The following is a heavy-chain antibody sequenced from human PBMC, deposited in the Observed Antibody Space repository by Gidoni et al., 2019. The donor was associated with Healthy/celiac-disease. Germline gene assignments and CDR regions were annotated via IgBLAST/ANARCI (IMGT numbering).Heavy chain of an antibody. V-gene: IGHV3-15*01. J-gene: IGHJ4*02. CDR3: TTAPSPTFTGL. CDR2: IQSKTDGGTT. D-gene: IGHD3-10*01. CDR1: GVTFSNAW. Sequence: EVQLVESGGGLVEPGGSRRLSCAASGVTFSNAWMSWVRQAPGKGLEWVGRIQSKTDGGTTDYAAPVTGRFTISRDDSKHTLYLQMNSLKSEDTAVYYCTTAPSPTFTGLWGQGTLVTVSS.